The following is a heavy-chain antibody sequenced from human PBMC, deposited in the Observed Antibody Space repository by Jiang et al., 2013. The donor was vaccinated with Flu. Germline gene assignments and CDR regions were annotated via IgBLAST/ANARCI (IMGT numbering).Heavy chain of an antibody. J-gene: IGHJ4*02. CDR2: GSNK. Sequence: GSNKYYADSVKGRFTISRDNSKNTLYLQMNSLRAEDTAVYYCARDPYSYGYEDYWGQGTLVTVSS. V-gene: IGHV3-30-3*01. CDR3: ARDPYSYGYEDY. D-gene: IGHD5-18*01.